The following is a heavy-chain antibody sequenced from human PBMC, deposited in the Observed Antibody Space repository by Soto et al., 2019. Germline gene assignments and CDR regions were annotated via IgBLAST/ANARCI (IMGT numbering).Heavy chain of an antibody. V-gene: IGHV3-33*01. CDR1: GFTFSSYG. CDR2: IWYDGSNK. D-gene: IGHD3-3*01. CDR3: ARDFDGMDV. J-gene: IGHJ6*02. Sequence: QVQLVEPGGGVVQPGRSLRLSCAASGFTFSSYGMHWVRQAPGKGLEWVAVIWYDGSNKYYADSVKGRFTISRDNSKNTLYLQMNSLRAEDTAVYYCARDFDGMDVWGQGTTVTVSS.